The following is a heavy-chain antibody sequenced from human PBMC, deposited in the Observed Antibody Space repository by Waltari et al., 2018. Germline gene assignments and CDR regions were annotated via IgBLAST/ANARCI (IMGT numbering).Heavy chain of an antibody. D-gene: IGHD3-16*01. CDR1: GFTFSSYI. V-gene: IGHV3-21*01. Sequence: EVQLVESGGGLVKPGGSLRLSCAASGFTFSSYIMTWVRQAPGKGLEWVSSISSSSSYIYYADSVKGRFTISRDNAKNSLYLQMNSLRAEDTAVYYCARDILQYTFSNGMDVWGQGTTVTVSS. CDR3: ARDILQYTFSNGMDV. J-gene: IGHJ6*02. CDR2: ISSSSSYI.